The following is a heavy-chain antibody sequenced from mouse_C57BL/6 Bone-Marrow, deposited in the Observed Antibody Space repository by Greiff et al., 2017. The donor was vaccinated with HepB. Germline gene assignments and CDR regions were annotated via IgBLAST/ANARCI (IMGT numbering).Heavy chain of an antibody. Sequence: QVHVKQSGAELVRPGASVTLSCKASGYTFTDYEMHWVKQTPVHGLEWIGAIDPETGGTAYNQKFKGKAILTADKSSSTAYMELRSLTSEDSAVYYCTRRWLLPYYYAMDYWGQGTSVTVSS. J-gene: IGHJ4*01. CDR1: GYTFTDYE. CDR3: TRRWLLPYYYAMDY. V-gene: IGHV1-15*01. D-gene: IGHD2-3*01. CDR2: IDPETGGT.